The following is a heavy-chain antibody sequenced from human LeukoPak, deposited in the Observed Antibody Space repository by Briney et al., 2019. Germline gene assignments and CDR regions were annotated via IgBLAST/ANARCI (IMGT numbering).Heavy chain of an antibody. Sequence: GGSLRLSRAASGFTFNSYWMSWVRQAPGKGLEWVANIKQERSERYYVESVKGRFTISRDNAKNSLYLQMNSLRAEDTAVYYCARASTSCFDYWGQGTLVTVSS. CDR1: GFTFNSYW. CDR3: ARASTSCFDY. J-gene: IGHJ4*02. V-gene: IGHV3-7*01. D-gene: IGHD2-2*01. CDR2: IKQERSER.